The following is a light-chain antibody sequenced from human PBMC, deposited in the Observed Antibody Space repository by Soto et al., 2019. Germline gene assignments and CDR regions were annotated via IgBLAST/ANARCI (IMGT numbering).Light chain of an antibody. Sequence: EIVLTQSPATLSLSPGERATLSCRASQSVSTYLVWYQQKPGQAPRLLIDDASNRATGIPARFSGSGSGTDFILTISSLEPEDFAVYYCQQRSNWPVTFGQGTKLEIK. CDR3: QQRSNWPVT. CDR1: QSVSTY. J-gene: IGKJ2*01. CDR2: DAS. V-gene: IGKV3-11*01.